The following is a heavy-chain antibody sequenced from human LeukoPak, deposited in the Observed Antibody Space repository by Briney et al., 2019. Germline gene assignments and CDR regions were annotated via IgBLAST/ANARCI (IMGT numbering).Heavy chain of an antibody. CDR1: GSTFSSYA. J-gene: IGHJ4*02. CDR3: ARDRLSGTAMIVVVTTPSTLDY. V-gene: IGHV3-23*01. Sequence: GGSLRLSCAASGSTFSSYAMSWVRQAPGKGLEWVSAISGSGGSTYYADSVKGRFTISRDNSKNTLYLQMNSLRAEDTAVYYCARDRLSGTAMIVVVTTPSTLDYWGQGTLVTVSS. D-gene: IGHD3-22*01. CDR2: ISGSGGST.